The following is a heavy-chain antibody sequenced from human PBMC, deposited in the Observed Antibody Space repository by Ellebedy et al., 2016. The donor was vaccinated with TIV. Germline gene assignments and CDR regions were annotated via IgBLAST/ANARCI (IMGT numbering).Heavy chain of an antibody. J-gene: IGHJ5*02. V-gene: IGHV3-48*02. CDR1: GFTFSSYN. CDR3: ERGFSTYA. CDR2: IRSSTTTT. D-gene: IGHD2/OR15-2a*01. Sequence: PGGSLRPSCEAPGFTFSSYNMNWVPQAPGKGLEWVSYIRSSTTTTKYADSVKGRFTISRDNAENSLYLQMNSLRDEDTAVYYCERGFSTYAWGEGTLVTVSS.